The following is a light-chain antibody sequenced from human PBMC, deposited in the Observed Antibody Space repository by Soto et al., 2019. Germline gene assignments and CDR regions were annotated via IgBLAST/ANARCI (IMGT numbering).Light chain of an antibody. J-gene: IGLJ1*01. Sequence: QSALTQPPSASGPLGQSVTISCTGTSSDVGVYNFVSWYQQHPGKAPRLMIYEVTKRPSGVPDRFSGSKSGNTASLTVSGLQAEDEADYYCSSYAGSNSYVFGTGTKLTVL. V-gene: IGLV2-8*01. CDR3: SSYAGSNSYV. CDR1: SSDVGVYNF. CDR2: EVT.